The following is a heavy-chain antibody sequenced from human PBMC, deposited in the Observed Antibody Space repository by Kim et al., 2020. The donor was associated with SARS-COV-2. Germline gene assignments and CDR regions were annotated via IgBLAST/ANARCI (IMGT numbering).Heavy chain of an antibody. V-gene: IGHV3-7*01. Sequence: YVNTVKGRLTISRDNANHSLSLKMNSVGAEDTAVYYCAKAGLRGGADDWGQGTLVTVSS. CDR3: AKAGLRGGADD. D-gene: IGHD3-10*01. J-gene: IGHJ4*02.